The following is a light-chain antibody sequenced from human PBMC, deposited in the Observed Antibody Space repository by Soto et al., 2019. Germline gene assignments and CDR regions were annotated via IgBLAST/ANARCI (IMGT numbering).Light chain of an antibody. CDR2: EVT. CDR3: SSYTNINTRACV. J-gene: IGLJ1*01. CDR1: DSDIGNYIY. Sequence: QSALTQPRSVSGSPGQSVTISCTGSDSDIGNYIYVSWYQQHPGKAPKLIIYEVTDRPSGVSNRFSGSKSGNTASLTISGLQAEDEAEYYCSSYTNINTRACVFGTGTKLTVL. V-gene: IGLV2-14*01.